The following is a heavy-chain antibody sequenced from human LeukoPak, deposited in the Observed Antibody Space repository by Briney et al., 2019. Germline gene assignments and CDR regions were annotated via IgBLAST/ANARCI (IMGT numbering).Heavy chain of an antibody. CDR2: FDPEDGAT. J-gene: IGHJ4*02. CDR1: GYTLTELS. D-gene: IGHD4-23*01. CDR3: ATNLATVVTPAYY. V-gene: IGHV1-24*01. Sequence: ASVKVSCKVSGYTLTELSMHWVRQAPGKGLEWMGGFDPEDGATIFAQKFQGRVTMTEDTSTDTAYMELSSLRSEDTAAYYCATNLATVVTPAYYWGQGTLVTVSS.